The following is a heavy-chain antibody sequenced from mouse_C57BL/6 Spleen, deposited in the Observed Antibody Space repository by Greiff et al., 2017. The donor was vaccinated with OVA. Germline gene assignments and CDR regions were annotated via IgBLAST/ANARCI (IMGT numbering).Heavy chain of an antibody. V-gene: IGHV1-50*01. CDR2: IDPSDSYT. CDR3: ARRGITLRDFDV. Sequence: QVQLQQPGAELVKPGASVKLSCKASGYTFTSYWMQWVKQRPGQGLEWIGEIDPSDSYTYYNQKFKGKATLTVDTSSSTAYMQLSSLTSEDSAVYYGARRGITLRDFDVWGTGTTVTVSS. J-gene: IGHJ1*03. D-gene: IGHD1-1*01. CDR1: GYTFTSYW.